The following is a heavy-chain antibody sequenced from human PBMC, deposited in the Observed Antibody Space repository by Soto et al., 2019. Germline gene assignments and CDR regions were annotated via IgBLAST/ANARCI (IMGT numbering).Heavy chain of an antibody. D-gene: IGHD3-9*01. CDR2: IYYSGST. CDR3: ARSPVNYDILTGTPGDALDI. Sequence: SETLSLTCTVSGGSISSGDYYWSWIRQPPGKGLEWIGYIYYSGSTYYNPSLKSRVTISVDTSKNQFSLKLSSVTAADTAVYYCARSPVNYDILTGTPGDALDIWGQGTMVTVSS. V-gene: IGHV4-30-4*01. CDR1: GGSISSGDYY. J-gene: IGHJ3*02.